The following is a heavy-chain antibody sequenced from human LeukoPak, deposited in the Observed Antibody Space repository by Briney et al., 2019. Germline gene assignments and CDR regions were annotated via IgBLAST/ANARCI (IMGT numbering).Heavy chain of an antibody. V-gene: IGHV3-64D*09. Sequence: PGGSLRLSCSASGFSFRSYAMHWVRRAPGEGLAYVSAISSNGGTIYYADSVKARFTVSRDNSKNTLYLQMSSLRAEDTAVYYCVKVDGYSSGWLPDYWGQGTLVTVSS. CDR3: VKVDGYSSGWLPDY. J-gene: IGHJ4*02. D-gene: IGHD6-19*01. CDR1: GFSFRSYA. CDR2: ISSNGGTI.